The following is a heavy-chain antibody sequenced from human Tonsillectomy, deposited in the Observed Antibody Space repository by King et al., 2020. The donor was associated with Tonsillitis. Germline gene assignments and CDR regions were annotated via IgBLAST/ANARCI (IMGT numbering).Heavy chain of an antibody. CDR3: TTDEYCSSTSCYLYTFHI. Sequence: VQLVEPGGGLVKPGGSLRLSCAASGFTFSNAWMSWVRQAPGKGLEWVGRIKSKSNGGTTDYAAPVKGRFTISRDDSKNTLYLQMNSLKTEDTAVYYCTTDEYCSSTSCYLYTFHIWGQGTMVTVSS. CDR2: IKSKSNGGTT. J-gene: IGHJ3*02. CDR1: GFTFSNAW. V-gene: IGHV3-15*01. D-gene: IGHD2-2*01.